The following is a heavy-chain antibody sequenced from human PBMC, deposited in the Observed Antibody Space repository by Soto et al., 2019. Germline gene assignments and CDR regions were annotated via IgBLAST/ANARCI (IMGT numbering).Heavy chain of an antibody. CDR1: GFTFSSYA. CDR3: ARERTIFGVVIFGDYGMDV. CDR2: ISYDGSNK. Sequence: QVQLVESGGGVVQPGRSLRLSCAASGFTFSSYAMHWVRQAPGKGLEWVAVISYDGSNKYYADSVKGRFTISRDNSKNTLYRQMNSLRAEDTAVYYCARERTIFGVVIFGDYGMDVWGQGTTVTVSS. D-gene: IGHD3-3*01. V-gene: IGHV3-30-3*01. J-gene: IGHJ6*02.